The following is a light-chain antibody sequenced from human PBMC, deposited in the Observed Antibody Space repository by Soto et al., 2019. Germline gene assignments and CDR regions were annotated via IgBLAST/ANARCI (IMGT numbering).Light chain of an antibody. Sequence: DIQMTQSPSTLSASVGDRVTITCRASQSISTWLAWYQQKPGKAPKLLIYDASSLESGVPSRFSGSGSGTEFTLTISSLQPEDYATYYCQQYSSYSRTFGQGTKVEIK. CDR3: QQYSSYSRT. J-gene: IGKJ1*01. CDR1: QSISTW. V-gene: IGKV1-5*01. CDR2: DAS.